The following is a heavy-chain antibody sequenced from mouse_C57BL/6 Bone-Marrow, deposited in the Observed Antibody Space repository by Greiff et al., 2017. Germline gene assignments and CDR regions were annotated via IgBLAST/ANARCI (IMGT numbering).Heavy chain of an antibody. CDR1: GYSITSGYY. D-gene: IGHD2-4*01. J-gene: IGHJ4*01. CDR2: ISYDGSN. Sequence: EVHLVESGPGLVKPSQSLSLTCSVTGYSITSGYYWNWIRQFPGNKLEWMGYISYDGSNNYNPSLKNRISITRDTSKNLFFLKLNSVTTEDTATYYCAKVDYDGGYYYAMDYWGQGTSVTVSS. V-gene: IGHV3-6*01. CDR3: AKVDYDGGYYYAMDY.